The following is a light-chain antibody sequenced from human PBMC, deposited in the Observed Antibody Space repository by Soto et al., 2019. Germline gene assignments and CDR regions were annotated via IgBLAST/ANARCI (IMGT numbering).Light chain of an antibody. CDR3: QQYDSCWTM. CDR1: QSISSW. V-gene: IGKV1-5*03. Sequence: EIQMTQSPSTLSASPGDRVTITCRASQSISSWLAWYQQKPGKAPRLLIYNASSIASGVPPRFSGSGSGTEFTLTISSLQPDDFAAYYCQQYDSCWTMFGQGTKVDI. CDR2: NAS. J-gene: IGKJ1*01.